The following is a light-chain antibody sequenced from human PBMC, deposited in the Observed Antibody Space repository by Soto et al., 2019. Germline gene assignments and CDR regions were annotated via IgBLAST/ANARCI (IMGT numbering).Light chain of an antibody. Sequence: EVVLTQSPGTLSLSPGERATLSCRASQSVSSSYLAWYQHKPGQAPRPLIYGASSRATGIPDRFSGGGSGTDFTLTISRLEPEDFAVYYCQQYGNSPEITFGQGTRLEIK. CDR2: GAS. V-gene: IGKV3-20*01. CDR3: QQYGNSPEIT. J-gene: IGKJ5*01. CDR1: QSVSSSY.